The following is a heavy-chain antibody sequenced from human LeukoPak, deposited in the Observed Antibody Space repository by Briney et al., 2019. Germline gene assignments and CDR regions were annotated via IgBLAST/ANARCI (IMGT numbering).Heavy chain of an antibody. CDR2: IYYSGST. J-gene: IGHJ5*02. CDR1: GGSISSSSYY. V-gene: IGHV4-39*01. CDR3: ARHEIRIYYGSGTLNWFDP. D-gene: IGHD3-10*01. Sequence: SETLSLTCTVSGGSISSSSYYWGWIRQPPGKGLEWIGSIYYSGSTYYNPSLKSRVTISVDTSKNQFSLKLNSVTAADTAVYYCARHEIRIYYGSGTLNWFDPWGQGTLVTVSS.